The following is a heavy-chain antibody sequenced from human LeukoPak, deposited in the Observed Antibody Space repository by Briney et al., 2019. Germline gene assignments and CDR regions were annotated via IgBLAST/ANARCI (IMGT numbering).Heavy chain of an antibody. V-gene: IGHV4-39*01. D-gene: IGHD6-6*01. CDR2: IYYSGST. CDR1: GGFISSSSYY. Sequence: PSETLSLTCPVSGGFISSSSYYWDWILQPPGKGLEWIGSIYYSGSTYYNPSLKSRVTLSVDTAKNQLSLKLSSVTAADTAVYYCARHAADSSSPDEFDYWGQGTLVTVSS. CDR3: ARHAADSSSPDEFDY. J-gene: IGHJ4*02.